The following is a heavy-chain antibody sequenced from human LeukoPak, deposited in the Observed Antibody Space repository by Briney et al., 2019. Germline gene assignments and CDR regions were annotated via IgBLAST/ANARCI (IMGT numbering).Heavy chain of an antibody. CDR1: GFTFRSYS. CDR2: ISSSSSYI. V-gene: IGHV3-21*01. D-gene: IGHD5-18*01. Sequence: GGSLRLSCAASGFTFRSYSRNGSRQAPGKGREWVSSISSSSSYIYYADSVKGRFTISRDNAKNSLYLQMNSLRAEDTAVYYCARDRGYSYGYRDYWGQGTLVTVSS. CDR3: ARDRGYSYGYRDY. J-gene: IGHJ4*02.